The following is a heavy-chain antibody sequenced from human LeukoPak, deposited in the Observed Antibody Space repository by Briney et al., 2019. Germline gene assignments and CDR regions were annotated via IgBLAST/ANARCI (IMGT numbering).Heavy chain of an antibody. V-gene: IGHV3-72*01. J-gene: IGHJ5*02. Sequence: PGGSLRLSCAASGFTFSDHYMDWVRQAPGKGLEWVGRSRNEANSYSTEYAASVKGRFTISRDDSKNSLYLQMNSLKTEDTAVYYCARAPNQQQRYNWFDPWGQGTLVTVSS. D-gene: IGHD6-13*01. CDR1: GFTFSDHY. CDR2: SRNEANSYST. CDR3: ARAPNQQQRYNWFDP.